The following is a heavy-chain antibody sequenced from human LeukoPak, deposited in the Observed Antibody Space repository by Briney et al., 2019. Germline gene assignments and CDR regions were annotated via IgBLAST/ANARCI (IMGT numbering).Heavy chain of an antibody. J-gene: IGHJ4*02. CDR3: AKTLPYGAGSFDY. CDR2: IGTDGDT. Sequence: GGSLRLSCAVSGFTYSSYDMHWVRQATGRGLEWVSGIGTDGDTYYADSVKGRFTISRDNSKNTLYLQMNSLRSEDTAMFYCAKTLPYGAGSFDYWGQGTLVTVSS. V-gene: IGHV3-13*01. D-gene: IGHD3-10*01. CDR1: GFTYSSYD.